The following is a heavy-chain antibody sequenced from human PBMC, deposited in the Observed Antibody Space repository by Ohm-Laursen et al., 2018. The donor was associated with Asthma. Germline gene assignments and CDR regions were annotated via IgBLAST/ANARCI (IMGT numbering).Heavy chain of an antibody. CDR3: TRGGHYGSYFDY. CDR1: GLTINRYG. Sequence: RSLRLSCAASGLTINRYGLHWVRRAPGKGLEWVAFISYDENKKYYADSVKGRFTISRDNSKNTLYLQMNSLRAEDTAVYYCTRGGHYGSYFDYWGQGTLVTVSS. V-gene: IGHV3-30*03. CDR2: ISYDENKK. D-gene: IGHD4-17*01. J-gene: IGHJ4*02.